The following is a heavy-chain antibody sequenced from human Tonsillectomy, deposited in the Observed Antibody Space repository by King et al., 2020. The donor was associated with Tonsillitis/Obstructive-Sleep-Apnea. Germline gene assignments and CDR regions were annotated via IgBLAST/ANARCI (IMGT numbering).Heavy chain of an antibody. V-gene: IGHV4-59*01. J-gene: IGHJ4*02. CDR2: IYYSGST. CDR3: AGYYDFWSGYPY. D-gene: IGHD3-3*01. Sequence: QVQLQESGPGLVKPSETLSLTCTVSGGSISSYYWSLIRQPPGKGLEWVGYIYYSGSTNYNPSLKSRVTISVDTSKNQVSLKLSSVTAADTAVYYCAGYYDFWSGYPYWGQGTLVTVSS. CDR1: GGSISSYY.